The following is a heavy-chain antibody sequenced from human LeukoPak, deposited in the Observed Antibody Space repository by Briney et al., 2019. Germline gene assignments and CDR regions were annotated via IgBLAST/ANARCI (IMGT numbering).Heavy chain of an antibody. Sequence: SETLSLTCTVSGGSISSSSYYWGWIRQPPGKGLEWIGSIYYSGSTYYNPSLKSRVTISVDTSKNQFSLKLSSVTAADTAVYFCARVRRFNGPYNVYFDYWGQGTLVTVSS. CDR3: ARVRRFNGPYNVYFDY. D-gene: IGHD2-8*01. J-gene: IGHJ4*02. V-gene: IGHV4-39*01. CDR1: GGSISSSSYY. CDR2: IYYSGST.